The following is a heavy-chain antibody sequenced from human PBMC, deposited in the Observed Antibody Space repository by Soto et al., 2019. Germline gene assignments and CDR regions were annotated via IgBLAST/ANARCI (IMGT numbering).Heavy chain of an antibody. CDR2: IYYSGST. Sequence: LTRAVCGESVCISVYDGAWISKPPGKGLEWIGCIYYSGSTYYNPSLKSRVTISVDTSKNQFSLRLSSVTAADTAVYYCARPMGEVRNYYYGMDVWGQGTTVTVSS. J-gene: IGHJ6*02. CDR3: ARPMGEVRNYYYGMDV. D-gene: IGHD3-16*01. V-gene: IGHV4-39*01. CDR1: GESVCISVYD.